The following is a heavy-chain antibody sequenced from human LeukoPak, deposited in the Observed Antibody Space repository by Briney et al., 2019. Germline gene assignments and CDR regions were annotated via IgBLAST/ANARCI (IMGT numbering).Heavy chain of an antibody. V-gene: IGHV3-53*01. J-gene: IGHJ6*03. CDR2: IYSGGST. CDR1: GFSVSSNY. D-gene: IGHD6-19*01. CDR3: ARGMKYSTGWYYMDV. Sequence: PGGSLRLSCAASGFSVSSNYMNWVRQAPGKGLEWVSVIYSGGSTYYADSVKGRFTISRDNSKNTLYIQMNSLRAEDTAVYYCARGMKYSTGWYYMDVWGKGTTVTISS.